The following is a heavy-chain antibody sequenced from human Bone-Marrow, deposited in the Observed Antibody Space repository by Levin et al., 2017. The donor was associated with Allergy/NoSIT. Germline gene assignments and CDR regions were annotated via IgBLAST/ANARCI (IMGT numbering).Heavy chain of an antibody. J-gene: IGHJ5*02. D-gene: IGHD6-13*01. CDR2: FQYSGST. CDR1: GASISSSVNY. V-gene: IGHV4-39*02. Sequence: PGGSLRLSCTVSGASISSSVNYWGWIRRPPGKELEWIGSFQYSGSTYYNPSLKSRVTISMDTSKNQISLTLRSVTAADTAIYYCARDVNSISWFKTWGQGTLVTVSS. CDR3: ARDVNSISWFKT.